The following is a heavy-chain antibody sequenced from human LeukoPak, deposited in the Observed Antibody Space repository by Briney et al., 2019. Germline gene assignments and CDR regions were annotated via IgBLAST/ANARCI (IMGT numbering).Heavy chain of an antibody. Sequence: SETLSLTCAVYGGSFSGYYWSWIRQPPGKGLEWIGEINHSGSTNYNPSLKSRVTISVDTSKDQFSLKLSSVTAADTAVYYCARHPRITMVRRWVFDYWGQGTLVTVSS. CDR2: INHSGST. CDR3: ARHPRITMVRRWVFDY. CDR1: GGSFSGYY. J-gene: IGHJ4*02. D-gene: IGHD3-10*01. V-gene: IGHV4-34*01.